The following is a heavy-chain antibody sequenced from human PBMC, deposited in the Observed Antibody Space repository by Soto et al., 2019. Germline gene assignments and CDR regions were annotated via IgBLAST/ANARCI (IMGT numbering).Heavy chain of an antibody. J-gene: IGHJ4*02. V-gene: IGHV4-39*01. CDR1: GGSISSSSYY. D-gene: IGHD3-9*01. CDR2: IYYSGST. CDR3: ARRGHDILTGYRPEPTRD. Sequence: SETLSLTCTVSGGSISSSSYYWGWIRQPPGKGLEWIGSIYYSGSTYYNPSLKSRVTISVDTSKNQFSLKLCSVTAAETAVYYCARRGHDILTGYRPEPTRDWGQGTLVTVSS.